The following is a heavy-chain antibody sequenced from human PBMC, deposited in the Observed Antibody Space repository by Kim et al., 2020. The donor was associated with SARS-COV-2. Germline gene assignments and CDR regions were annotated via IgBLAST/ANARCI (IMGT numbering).Heavy chain of an antibody. CDR2: IYNSGST. V-gene: IGHV4-59*01. J-gene: IGHJ3*02. CDR1: GGSISSYY. Sequence: SETLSLTCTVSGGSISSYYWSWTRQPPGKGLEWIGYIYNSGSTNYNPSLTSRVTISVDTSKNQFSLKLSSVTAAATAVYYCARGSGYSSGWSEGAFYIWGQGTMVTVSS. D-gene: IGHD6-19*01. CDR3: ARGSGYSSGWSEGAFYI.